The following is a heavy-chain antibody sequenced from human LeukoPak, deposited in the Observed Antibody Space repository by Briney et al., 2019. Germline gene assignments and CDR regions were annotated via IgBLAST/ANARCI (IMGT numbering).Heavy chain of an antibody. CDR1: GGSFSGYY. V-gene: IGHV4-34*01. Sequence: PSETLSLTCAVYGGSFSGYYWSWIRQPPGKGLEWIGEINRSGSTNYNPSLKSRVTISVDTSKNQFSLKLSSVTAADTAVYYCARAGDFWSGDYGMDVWGQGTTVTVSS. J-gene: IGHJ6*02. CDR2: INRSGST. CDR3: ARAGDFWSGDYGMDV. D-gene: IGHD3-3*01.